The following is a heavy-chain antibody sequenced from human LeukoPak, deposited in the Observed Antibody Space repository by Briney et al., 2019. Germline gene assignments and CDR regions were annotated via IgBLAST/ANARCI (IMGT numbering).Heavy chain of an antibody. CDR1: GFTFSSYG. V-gene: IGHV3-30*18. J-gene: IGHJ3*02. Sequence: PGGSLRLSCAASGFTFSSYGMHWVRQAPGKGLEWVAVISYDGSNKYYADSVKGRFTISRDNSKNTLYLQMNSLRAEDTAVYYCAKVTAVAGSDAFDIWGQGTMVTVSS. CDR3: AKVTAVAGSDAFDI. CDR2: ISYDGSNK. D-gene: IGHD6-19*01.